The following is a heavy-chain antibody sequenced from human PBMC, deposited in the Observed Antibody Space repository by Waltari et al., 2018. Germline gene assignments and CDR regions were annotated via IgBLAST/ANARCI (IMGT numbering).Heavy chain of an antibody. Sequence: QLQLQESGPGLVKPWETLSLTCTVSGASISTNYTWGRIRQPPAKGLEWMGNMQYRGSTFYNPSLKSRVTISLDTSKNQFSLRLSSVGAADTAVYFCGRIAFGDDGGYFQHWGQGTLVTVSS. V-gene: IGHV4-39*01. CDR1: GASISTNYT. CDR2: MQYRGST. J-gene: IGHJ1*01. D-gene: IGHD4-17*01. CDR3: GRIAFGDDGGYFQH.